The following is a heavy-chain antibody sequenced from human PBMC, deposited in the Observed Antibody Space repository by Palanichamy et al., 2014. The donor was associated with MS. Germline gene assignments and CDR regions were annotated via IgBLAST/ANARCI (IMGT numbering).Heavy chain of an antibody. V-gene: IGHV2-5*02. CDR1: GFSLNTSGVD. D-gene: IGHD4-17*01. Sequence: QITLKESGPTLVKPTQTLTLTCTFSGFSLNTSGVDVGWIRQPPGKALEWLALIYWDDDKRYSPSLKSRLTITKDTSKNQVVLTMTNMDPVDTATYYCAHGEYGDYGNWFDPWGQGTLVTVSS. CDR2: IYWDDDK. CDR3: AHGEYGDYGNWFDP. J-gene: IGHJ5*02.